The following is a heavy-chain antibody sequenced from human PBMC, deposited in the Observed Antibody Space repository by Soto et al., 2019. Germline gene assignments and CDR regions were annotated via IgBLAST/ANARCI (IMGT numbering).Heavy chain of an antibody. CDR1: GFIFSGSA. Sequence: EVQLVESGGGLVQPGGSLKLSCAASGFIFSGSAIHWVRQASGKGLEWVGRIRSRANNFATSSAASVKGRFTFSRDDSKNTGYRKMNTVKPADTAVYCCARGQGAAIGDYYLHGMAVWGQGTTVTVSS. CDR3: ARGQGAAIGDYYLHGMAV. J-gene: IGHJ6*02. D-gene: IGHD2-2*02. CDR2: IRSRANNFAT. V-gene: IGHV3-73*02.